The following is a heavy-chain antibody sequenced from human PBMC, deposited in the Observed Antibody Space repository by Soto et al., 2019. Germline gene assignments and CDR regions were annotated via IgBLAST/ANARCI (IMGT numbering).Heavy chain of an antibody. J-gene: IGHJ6*02. CDR1: SGPSSSDN. V-gene: IGHV4-59*08. Sequence: QVQLQQSGPGLVKPSENLSLTCSASSGPSSSDNWGWIRQPPGRGLEWIGYVFSTGGTRYNPHHKCRVTISADTSTNHISPTLTSVTAADTAVYYCVRQGIGNRQGRVDVWGQGTTVSVSS. CDR3: VRQGIGNRQGRVDV. D-gene: IGHD1-1*01. CDR2: VFSTGGT.